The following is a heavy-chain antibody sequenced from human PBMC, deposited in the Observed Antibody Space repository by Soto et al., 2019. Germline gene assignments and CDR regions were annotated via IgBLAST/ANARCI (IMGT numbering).Heavy chain of an antibody. D-gene: IGHD6-13*01. J-gene: IGHJ4*02. CDR1: GFTFSSYA. Sequence: GGSLRLSCAASGFTFSSYAMHWVRQAPGKGLEWVAVISYDGSNKYYADSVKGRFTISRDNSKNTLYLQMNSLRAEDTAVYYCARRSYSYSSPSESWGQGTLVTVSS. CDR2: ISYDGSNK. V-gene: IGHV3-30-3*01. CDR3: ARRSYSYSSPSES.